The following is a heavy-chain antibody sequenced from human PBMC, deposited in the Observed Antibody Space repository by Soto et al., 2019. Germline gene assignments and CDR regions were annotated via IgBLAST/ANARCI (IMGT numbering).Heavy chain of an antibody. Sequence: SETLSLTCTVSGGSISSYYWIWIRQPPGKGLEWIGYIYYSGSTNYNPSLKSRVTISVDKSKNQFSLKLSSVTAADTAVYYCASGSTYYDFWSGYARYYYYGMDVWGQGTTVTVSS. D-gene: IGHD3-3*01. CDR3: ASGSTYYDFWSGYARYYYYGMDV. CDR1: GGSISSYY. V-gene: IGHV4-59*12. J-gene: IGHJ6*02. CDR2: IYYSGST.